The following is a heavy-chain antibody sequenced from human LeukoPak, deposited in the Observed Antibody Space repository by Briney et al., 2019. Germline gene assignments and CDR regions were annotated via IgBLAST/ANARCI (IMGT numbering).Heavy chain of an antibody. J-gene: IGHJ2*01. CDR3: ARDPSRRVGYFDL. Sequence: PWGSLTLSCAGSGCTFGDYGMCWVRLAPRPGVERVCAVNWNCCYTNYDDSAKGRVAISRDNAKSSLYLKMNTLRAEDTALYYCARDPSRRVGYFDLWGRGTLVIVSS. CDR1: GCTFGDYG. CDR2: VNWNCCYT. V-gene: IGHV3-20*04.